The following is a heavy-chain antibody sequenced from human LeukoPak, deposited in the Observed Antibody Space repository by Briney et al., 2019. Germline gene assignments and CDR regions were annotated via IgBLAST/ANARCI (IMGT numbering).Heavy chain of an antibody. D-gene: IGHD1-26*01. CDR2: IYYSGST. Sequence: PSETLSLTCTVSGGSISSGGYYWGWIRQPPGKGLEWIASIYYSGSTYYNPPLKSRVTISVDTSKNQLSLKLSSLTAADTAVYYCARHEYSGSYYGLSWFDPWGQGTLVTVSS. J-gene: IGHJ5*02. V-gene: IGHV4-39*01. CDR1: GGSISSGGYY. CDR3: ARHEYSGSYYGLSWFDP.